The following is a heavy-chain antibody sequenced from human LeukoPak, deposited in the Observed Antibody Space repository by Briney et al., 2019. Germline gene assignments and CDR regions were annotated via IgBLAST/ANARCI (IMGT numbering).Heavy chain of an antibody. J-gene: IGHJ4*02. CDR3: ARVNGWYYFDY. CDR2: IYPDDSDT. V-gene: IGHV5-51*01. Sequence: GESLKISCKGSAYSFSSYWIAWVRQMPGKGLELMGIIYPDDSDTRYSPSFQGQVTISADKSISTAYLQWSSLKASDTAMYSCARVNGWYYFDYWGQGTLVTVSS. D-gene: IGHD6-19*01. CDR1: AYSFSSYW.